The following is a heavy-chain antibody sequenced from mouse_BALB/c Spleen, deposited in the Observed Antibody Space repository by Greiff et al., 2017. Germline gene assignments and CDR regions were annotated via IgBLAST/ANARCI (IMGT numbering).Heavy chain of an antibody. CDR3: ARVSSNFWYFDV. D-gene: IGHD2-5*01. J-gene: IGHJ1*01. Sequence: EVKLMESGGGLVKPGGSLKLSCAASGFTFSSYAMSWVRQSPEKRLEWVAEISSGGSYTYYPDTVTGRFTISRDNAKNTLYLEMSSLRSEDTAMYYCARVSSNFWYFDVWGAGTTVTVSS. V-gene: IGHV5-9-4*01. CDR2: ISSGGSYT. CDR1: GFTFSSYA.